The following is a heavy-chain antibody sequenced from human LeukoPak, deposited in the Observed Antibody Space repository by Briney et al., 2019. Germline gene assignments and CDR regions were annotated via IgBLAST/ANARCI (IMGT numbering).Heavy chain of an antibody. CDR1: GGTFSSYA. J-gene: IGHJ6*02. V-gene: IGHV1-69*04. CDR2: IIPILGIA. D-gene: IGHD2-2*01. CDR3: ARELSDIVVVPAGAVLGMDV. Sequence: SVKVSGKASGGTFSSYAISWVRQAPGQGLEWMGRIIPILGIANYAQKFQGRVTITADKSTSTAYMELSSLRSEDTAVYYCARELSDIVVVPAGAVLGMDVWGQGTTVTGSS.